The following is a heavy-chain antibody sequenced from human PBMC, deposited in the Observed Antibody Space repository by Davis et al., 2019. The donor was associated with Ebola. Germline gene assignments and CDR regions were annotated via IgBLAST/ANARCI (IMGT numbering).Heavy chain of an antibody. CDR3: AKSSPRYQLLPDAFDI. CDR1: GFTFTNAW. V-gene: IGHV3-23*01. J-gene: IGHJ3*02. Sequence: PGGSLRLSCVASGFTFTNAWMSWVRQAPGKGLEWVSAISGSGGSTYYADSVKGRFTISRDNSKNTLYLQMNSLRAEDTAVYYCAKSSPRYQLLPDAFDIWGQGTMVTVSS. D-gene: IGHD2-2*01. CDR2: ISGSGGST.